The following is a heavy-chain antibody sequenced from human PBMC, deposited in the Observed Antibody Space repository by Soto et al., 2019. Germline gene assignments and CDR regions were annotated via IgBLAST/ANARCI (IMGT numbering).Heavy chain of an antibody. J-gene: IGHJ4*02. CDR3: ARDPFEYDSSGPPDH. D-gene: IGHD3-22*01. CDR1: GYTLTSYG. Sequence: GASVKVSCKASGYTLTSYGISWVRQAPGQGLEWMGWISAYNGNTNYAQKLQGRVTMTTDTSTSTAYMELRSLRSDDTAVYYCARDPFEYDSSGPPDHWGQGTLVTVSS. CDR2: ISAYNGNT. V-gene: IGHV1-18*01.